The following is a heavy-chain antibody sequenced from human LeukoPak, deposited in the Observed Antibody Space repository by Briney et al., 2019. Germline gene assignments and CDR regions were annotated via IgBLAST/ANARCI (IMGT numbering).Heavy chain of an antibody. D-gene: IGHD6-19*01. V-gene: IGHV4-39*01. CDR3: ARHGKAVASFDP. CDR1: GGSISSSSYY. Sequence: SETLSLTCTVAGGSISSSSYYWGWIRQPPGKGLEWIGSIYYSGSTYYNPSLKSRVTISVDTSKNQFSLKLSSVTAADTAVYYCARHGKAVASFDPWGQGTLVTVSS. CDR2: IYYSGST. J-gene: IGHJ5*02.